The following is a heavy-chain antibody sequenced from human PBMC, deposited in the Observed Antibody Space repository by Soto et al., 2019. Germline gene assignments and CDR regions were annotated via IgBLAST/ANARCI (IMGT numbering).Heavy chain of an antibody. V-gene: IGHV1-3*01. J-gene: IGHJ5*02. CDR1: GYTFSSYA. Sequence: QVQLVQSGAEVKKPGASVKVSCKASGYTFSSYAVQWVRQAPGQSLEWIGWIHAGNGDTKYSQKFHGRVTLTRDTSANTAYMDLSSLRSEDTAVYYCARVPRYTSDIVKVPAVMFDDWFVPWGQGTLVTVSS. CDR3: ARVPRYTSDIVKVPAVMFDDWFVP. D-gene: IGHD2-2*01. CDR2: IHAGNGDT.